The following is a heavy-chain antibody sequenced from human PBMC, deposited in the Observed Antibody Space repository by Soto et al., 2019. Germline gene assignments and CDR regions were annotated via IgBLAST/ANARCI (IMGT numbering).Heavy chain of an antibody. V-gene: IGHV4-4*02. CDR2: IYHSGST. D-gene: IGHD6-13*01. Sequence: QVQLQESGPGLVKPSGTLSLTCAVSGGSISSSNWWSWVRQPPGKGLEWIGEIYHSGSTNYNPSHKSRVTISVDKSKNQFSLKLSSVTAADTAVYYCASTFGAAESGPDAFDIWGQGTMVTVSS. CDR1: GGSISSSNW. CDR3: ASTFGAAESGPDAFDI. J-gene: IGHJ3*02.